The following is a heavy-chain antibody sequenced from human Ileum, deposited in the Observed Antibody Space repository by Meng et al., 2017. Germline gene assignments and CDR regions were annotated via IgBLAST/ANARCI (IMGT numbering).Heavy chain of an antibody. Sequence: QLRLQESGPGLVKPSETLSLTCSGSRGSFTNNNYYWVSIRRPPGKGLEWIGSIYYGGSTYYNPSLKSRVTISVDTSKNQFSLKLSSVTAADTAVYYCARENTIFGVVWGSWFDPWGQGTLVTVSS. CDR1: RGSFTNNNYY. D-gene: IGHD3-3*01. V-gene: IGHV4-39*07. CDR3: ARENTIFGVVWGSWFDP. J-gene: IGHJ5*02. CDR2: IYYGGST.